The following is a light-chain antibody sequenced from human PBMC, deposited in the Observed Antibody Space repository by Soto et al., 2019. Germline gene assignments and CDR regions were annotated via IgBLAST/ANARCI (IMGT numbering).Light chain of an antibody. CDR2: EAT. CDR1: QGLKF. Sequence: DIQMTQSPSSVSASVGDTVTITCRASQGLKFLAWYQQKPGKAPRLLIYEATNLQSGVPPRFSGSGSGTDFTLTISSLEPEDSAVYYCQQRHMWPITFGQGTRLENK. J-gene: IGKJ5*01. CDR3: QQRHMWPIT. V-gene: IGKV1-12*01.